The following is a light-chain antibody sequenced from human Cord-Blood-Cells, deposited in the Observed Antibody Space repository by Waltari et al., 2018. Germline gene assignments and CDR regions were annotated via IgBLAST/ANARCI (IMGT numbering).Light chain of an antibody. V-gene: IGKV3-15*01. CDR3: QQYNNWPPFT. Sequence: EIVMTQSPATLSVSPGERATLSCRASQSVSSNLAWYQQKPGQAPRLLIYGASTRATGIPARFSRSGSGTEFTRTISSLQSEDFAVYYCQQYNNWPPFTFGPGTKVDIK. CDR2: GAS. J-gene: IGKJ3*01. CDR1: QSVSSN.